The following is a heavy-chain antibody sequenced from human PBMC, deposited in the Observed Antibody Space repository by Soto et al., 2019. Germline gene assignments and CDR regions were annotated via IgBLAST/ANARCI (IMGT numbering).Heavy chain of an antibody. CDR3: ARVVPLPEYYYGSGELDY. D-gene: IGHD3-10*01. V-gene: IGHV3-33*01. J-gene: IGHJ4*02. CDR2: IWYDGSNK. CDR1: GFTFSSYG. Sequence: GGSLRLSCAASGFTFSSYGMHWVRQAPGKGLEWVAVIWYDGSNKYYADSVKGRFTISRDNSKNTLYLQMNSLRAEDTAVYYCARVVPLPEYYYGSGELDYWGQGTLVTVSS.